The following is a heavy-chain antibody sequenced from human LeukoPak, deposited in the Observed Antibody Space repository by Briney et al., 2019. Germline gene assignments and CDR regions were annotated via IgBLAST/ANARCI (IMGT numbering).Heavy chain of an antibody. CDR2: INHSAST. CDR1: GGSFSGYY. Sequence: SETLSLTCAVYGGSFSGYYWSWIRQPPGKGLEWIGEINHSASTNYNPSPKSRVTISVDTSKNQFSLKLSSVTAADTAVYYCAKFPLNKYYYDSSPIWGQGTMVTVSS. V-gene: IGHV4-34*01. D-gene: IGHD3-22*01. CDR3: AKFPLNKYYYDSSPI. J-gene: IGHJ3*02.